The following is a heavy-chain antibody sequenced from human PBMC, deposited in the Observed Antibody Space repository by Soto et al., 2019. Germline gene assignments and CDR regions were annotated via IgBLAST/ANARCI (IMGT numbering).Heavy chain of an antibody. D-gene: IGHD3-9*01. CDR1: GGTFSSYT. J-gene: IGHJ6*03. V-gene: IGHV1-69*02. CDR2: IIPILGIA. Sequence: QVQLVQSGAEVKKPGSSVTVSCTASGGTFSSYTISWVRQAPGQGLEWMGRIIPILGIANYAQKFQGRVTITADKSTSTAHMELSSQRSQDTAVYYCARGSVGYFDGLLYSERGREAETSYYYCYYIDLWGKGTTVTVSS. CDR3: ARGSVGYFDGLLYSERGREAETSYYYCYYIDL.